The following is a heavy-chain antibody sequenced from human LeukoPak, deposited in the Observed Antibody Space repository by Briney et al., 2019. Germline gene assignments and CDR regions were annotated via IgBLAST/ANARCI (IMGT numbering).Heavy chain of an antibody. CDR3: ARFEERGYQLPYPAG. J-gene: IGHJ4*02. CDR2: IRPMNSDV. V-gene: IGHV5-51*01. Sequence: GESLKISCKGSGYNFNTYWVAWVRQLPGKGLEWMGIIRPMNSDVRYSPSFQGQVTISADKSISTAYLQWSSLKASDTAMYYCARFEERGYQLPYPAGWGQGTLVTVSS. D-gene: IGHD2-2*02. CDR1: GYNFNTYW.